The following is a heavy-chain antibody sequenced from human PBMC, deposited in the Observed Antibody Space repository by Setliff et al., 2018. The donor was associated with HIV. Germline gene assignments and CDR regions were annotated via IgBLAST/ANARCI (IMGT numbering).Heavy chain of an antibody. CDR3: VRDRGTGTWYEGNCFDP. CDR1: GFAFRDYT. CDR2: ISFDGSNK. V-gene: IGHV3-30*04. Sequence: PGGSLRLSCVASGFAFRDYTMHRVRQAPGKGLEWLAVISFDGSNKYFADSVKGRFTISRDNSKNTVSLQMNSLRPEDTAVYYCVRDRGTGTWYEGNCFDPWGQGTLVTVSS. J-gene: IGHJ5*02. D-gene: IGHD6-13*01.